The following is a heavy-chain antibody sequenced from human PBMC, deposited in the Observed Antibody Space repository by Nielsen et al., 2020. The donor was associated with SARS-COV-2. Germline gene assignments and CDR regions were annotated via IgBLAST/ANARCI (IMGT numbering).Heavy chain of an antibody. D-gene: IGHD6-19*01. J-gene: IGHJ6*02. V-gene: IGHV7-4-1*02. Sequence: ASVKVSCKASRYTFTGYAMNWVRQAPGQGLEWMGWINTNTGNPTYAQGFTGRFVFSLDTSVSTAYLQISSLKAEDTAVYYCARDTESSGWYVDYYYGMDVWGQGTTVTVSS. CDR2: INTNTGNP. CDR3: ARDTESSGWYVDYYYGMDV. CDR1: RYTFTGYA.